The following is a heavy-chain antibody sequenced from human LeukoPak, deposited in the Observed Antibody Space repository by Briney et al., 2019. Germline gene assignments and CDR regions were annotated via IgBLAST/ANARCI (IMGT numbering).Heavy chain of an antibody. Sequence: ASVTVSCKASGYTFTSYGISWVRQAPGQGLEWMGWISAYNGNTNYAQKLQGRVTMTTDTSTSTAYMELRSLRSDDTAVYYCARTGYCSGGSCEIFADYWGQGTLSPSPQ. V-gene: IGHV1-18*01. D-gene: IGHD2-15*01. CDR3: ARTGYCSGGSCEIFADY. CDR2: ISAYNGNT. CDR1: GYTFTSYG. J-gene: IGHJ4*02.